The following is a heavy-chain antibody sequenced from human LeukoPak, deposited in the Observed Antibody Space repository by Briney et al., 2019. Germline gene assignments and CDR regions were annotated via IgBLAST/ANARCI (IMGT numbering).Heavy chain of an antibody. CDR1: GYTFTGYY. Sequence: ASVKVSCKASGYTFTGYYMHWVRQAPGQGLEWMGWISAYNGNTNYAQKLQSRVTMTTDTSTSTAYMELRSLRSDDTAVYYCARPGLTYYDFWSGYYTPDENWFDPWGQGTLVTVSS. CDR3: ARPGLTYYDFWSGYYTPDENWFDP. CDR2: ISAYNGNT. D-gene: IGHD3-3*01. V-gene: IGHV1-18*04. J-gene: IGHJ5*02.